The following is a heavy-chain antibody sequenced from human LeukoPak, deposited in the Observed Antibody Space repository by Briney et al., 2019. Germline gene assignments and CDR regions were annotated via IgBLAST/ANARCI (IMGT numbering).Heavy chain of an antibody. V-gene: IGHV3-7*01. CDR1: GFTFSSYW. CDR2: IKQDGSEK. CDR3: ARDNLAGRGYYYGMDV. J-gene: IGHJ6*02. Sequence: GGSLRLSCAASGFTFSSYWMSWFRQAPGKGLEWVANIKQDGSEKYYVDSVKGRFTISRDNAKNSLYLQMNSLRAEDTAVYYCARDNLAGRGYYYGMDVWGQGTTVTVSS.